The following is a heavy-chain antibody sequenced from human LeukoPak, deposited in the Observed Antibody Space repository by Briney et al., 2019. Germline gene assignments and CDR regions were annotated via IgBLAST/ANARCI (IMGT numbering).Heavy chain of an antibody. CDR3: AREKGGLMVVTPEDWFDP. V-gene: IGHV1-2*06. D-gene: IGHD4-23*01. J-gene: IGHJ5*02. Sequence: ASVKVSCKASGYTFTGYYMHWVRQAPGQGLEWMGRINPNSGGTNYAQKFQGRVTMTRDTSISTAYMGLSRLRSDDTAVYYCAREKGGLMVVTPEDWFDPWGQRTLVTVSS. CDR2: INPNSGGT. CDR1: GYTFTGYY.